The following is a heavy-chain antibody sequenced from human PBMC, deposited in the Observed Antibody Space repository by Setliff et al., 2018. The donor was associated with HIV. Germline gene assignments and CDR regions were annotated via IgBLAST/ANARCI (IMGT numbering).Heavy chain of an antibody. CDR1: GESFSDYS. V-gene: IGHV4-34*01. J-gene: IGHJ4*02. D-gene: IGHD5-12*01. Sequence: LSLTCAVYGESFSDYSWNWIRQAPGKRLEWVGEVNHSGRTSYNPSLKSRVTISVATSKNHFSLNLTSVTAADTAVYFCSRKGWNGYTAFDFWGSGTLVTVSS. CDR2: VNHSGRT. CDR3: SRKGWNGYTAFDF.